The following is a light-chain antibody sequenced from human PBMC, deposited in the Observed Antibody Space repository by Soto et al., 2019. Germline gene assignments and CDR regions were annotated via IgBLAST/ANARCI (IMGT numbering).Light chain of an antibody. CDR3: AAWDDSLNGYV. CDR2: SYN. J-gene: IGLJ1*01. CDR1: SSNIGGEA. V-gene: IGLV1-44*01. Sequence: QSVLPQPPSTSGTPGQRVTISCSGSSSNIGGEAVNWYQQLPGTAPKILICSYNQRPSGVPDRFSGSKSGTSATRAISGLQSEDEAEYIGAAWDDSLNGYVFGTGAKVTV.